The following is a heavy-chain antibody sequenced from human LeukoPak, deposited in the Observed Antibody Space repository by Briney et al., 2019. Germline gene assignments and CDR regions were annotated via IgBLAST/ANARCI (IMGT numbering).Heavy chain of an antibody. V-gene: IGHV4-59*01. CDR2: IYYSGST. CDR1: GGSFTPYY. J-gene: IGHJ6*03. D-gene: IGHD2/OR15-2a*01. Sequence: SETLSLTCTVSGGSFTPYYWSWIRQPPGKGLEWIGYIYYSGSTKYNPSLKSRVTISEDTSKNQFSLKLSSVTAADTAVYYCARDLSNYMDVWGKGTTVTVSS. CDR3: ARDLSNYMDV.